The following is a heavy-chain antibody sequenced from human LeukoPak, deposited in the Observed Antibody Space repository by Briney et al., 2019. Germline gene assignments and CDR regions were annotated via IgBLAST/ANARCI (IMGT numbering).Heavy chain of an antibody. CDR1: GYSFTSYW. CDR3: ARLPAAIDNYYYYGMDV. CDR2: IYPGDSDT. J-gene: IGHJ6*02. Sequence: GESLKISCKGSGYSFTSYWIGWVRQMPGKGLEWMGIIYPGDSDTRYSPSFQGQVTISADKPISTAYLQWSSLKASDTAMYYCARLPAAIDNYYYYGMDVWGQGTTVTVSS. V-gene: IGHV5-51*04. D-gene: IGHD2-2*02.